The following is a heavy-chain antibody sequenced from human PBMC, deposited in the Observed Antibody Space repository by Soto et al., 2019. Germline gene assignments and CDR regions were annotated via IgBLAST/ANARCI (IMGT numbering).Heavy chain of an antibody. V-gene: IGHV1-46*01. CDR2: INPSGGST. CDR1: GYTFTSYY. CDR3: ARGFIWQWLDYYFDY. D-gene: IGHD6-19*01. Sequence: GASVKVSCKASGYTFTSYYMHWVRQAPGQGLEWMGIINPSGGSTSYAQKFQGRVTMTRDTSTSTVYMELSSLRSEDTAVYYCARGFIWQWLDYYFDYWGQGTLVTVSS. J-gene: IGHJ4*02.